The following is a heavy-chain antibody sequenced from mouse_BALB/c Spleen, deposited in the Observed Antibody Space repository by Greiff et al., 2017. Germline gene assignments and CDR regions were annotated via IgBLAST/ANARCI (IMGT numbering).Heavy chain of an antibody. D-gene: IGHD1-1*01. CDR1: GFTFSSYT. CDR3: TRPITAVVGRYFDV. CDR2: ISSGGSYT. J-gene: IGHJ1*01. Sequence: EVMLVESGGGLVKPGGSLKLSCAASGFTFSSYTMSWVRQTPEKRLEWVATISSGGSYTYYPDSVKGRFTISRDNAKNTLYLQMSSLKSEDTAMYYCTRPITAVVGRYFDVWGAGTTVTVSS. V-gene: IGHV5-6-4*01.